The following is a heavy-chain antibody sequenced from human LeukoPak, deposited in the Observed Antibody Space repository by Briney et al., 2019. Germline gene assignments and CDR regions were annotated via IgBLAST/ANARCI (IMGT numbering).Heavy chain of an antibody. CDR2: INPSGGST. J-gene: IGHJ3*02. CDR1: GYTFTSYY. D-gene: IGHD6-13*01. CDR3: ARDKTPRAGWVRDAFDI. V-gene: IGHV1-46*01. Sequence: ASVKVSCKASGYTFTSYYMHWVRQAPGQGLEWMGIINPSGGSTSYSQKFQGRVSMTRDTSTSTVYMELSSLRSEDTAVYYCARDKTPRAGWVRDAFDIWGQGTMVTVSS.